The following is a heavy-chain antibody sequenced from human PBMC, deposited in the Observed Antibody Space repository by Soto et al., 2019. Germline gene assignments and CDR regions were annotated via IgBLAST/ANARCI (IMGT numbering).Heavy chain of an antibody. CDR1: GFTFSSYA. J-gene: IGHJ5*02. D-gene: IGHD3-22*01. CDR3: AKGNHHYDSSGQSGFDP. V-gene: IGHV3-23*01. Sequence: EVQLLESGGGLGQPGGSLRLSCAASGFTFSSYAMIWVRQAPGKGLNWVSLISGSGASTYYADSVKGRFTISRDNLKNTLYLQINSLRAEDTAVYYCAKGNHHYDSSGQSGFDPWGQRTLVTVS. CDR2: ISGSGAST.